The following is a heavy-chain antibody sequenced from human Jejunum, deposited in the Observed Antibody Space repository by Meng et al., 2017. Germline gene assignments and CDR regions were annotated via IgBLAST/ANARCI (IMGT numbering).Heavy chain of an antibody. CDR3: ARDSDYGGNSLNWFDP. Sequence: GPGLVKPSGTLSITCAVSCVSISSDYWSWIRQPPGKRLEWIGYLYHSGSTNYNPSLKSRVTIAVDTSKNQFSLKLTSVTAADTAVYYCARDSDYGGNSLNWFDPWGPGTLVTVFS. D-gene: IGHD4-23*01. J-gene: IGHJ5*02. CDR2: LYHSGST. CDR1: CVSISSDY. V-gene: IGHV4-59*01.